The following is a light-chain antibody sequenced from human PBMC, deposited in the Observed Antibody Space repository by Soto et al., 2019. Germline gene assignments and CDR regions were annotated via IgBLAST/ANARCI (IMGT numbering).Light chain of an antibody. CDR2: EGS. CDR3: CSYAGSSTSWV. CDR1: ISDVGSYDL. Sequence: QSVLTQPASVSGSPGQSITISCTGTISDVGSYDLVSWYQQHPGKAPKLMIYEGSKRPAGVSSRFSGSKSGNTASLTISGLQAEDEADYYCCSYAGSSTSWVFGGGTKVTGL. V-gene: IGLV2-23*01. J-gene: IGLJ3*02.